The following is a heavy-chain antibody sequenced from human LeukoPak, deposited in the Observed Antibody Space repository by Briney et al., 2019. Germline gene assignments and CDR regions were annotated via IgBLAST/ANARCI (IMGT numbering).Heavy chain of an antibody. CDR2: IYYTGST. Sequence: SETLSLTCAVSGASISGSGYYLGWIRQPPGKGLEWIGNIYYTGSTYYNASLQSRVTISIDMSKNQFSLKLSSVTAADTAVYYCAREQYQHQWRGYYYYYMDLWGKGTTVTISS. J-gene: IGHJ6*03. CDR1: GASISGSGYY. V-gene: IGHV4-39*07. CDR3: AREQYQHQWRGYYYYYMDL. D-gene: IGHD2-2*01.